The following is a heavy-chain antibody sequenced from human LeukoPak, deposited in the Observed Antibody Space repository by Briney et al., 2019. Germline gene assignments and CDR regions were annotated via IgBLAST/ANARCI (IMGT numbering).Heavy chain of an antibody. CDR2: ISGSGGST. V-gene: IGHV3-23*01. CDR3: AKSNPTYYDILTGLFDY. J-gene: IGHJ4*02. Sequence: GGSLRLSCAASGFTFSSYAMSWVRQAPGKGLEWVSAISGSGGSTYYADSVKSRFTISRDNSKNTLYLQMNSLRAEDTAVYYCAKSNPTYYDILTGLFDYWGQGTLVTVSS. D-gene: IGHD3-9*01. CDR1: GFTFSSYA.